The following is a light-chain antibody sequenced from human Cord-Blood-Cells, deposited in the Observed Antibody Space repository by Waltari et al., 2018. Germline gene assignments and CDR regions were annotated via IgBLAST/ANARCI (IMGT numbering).Light chain of an antibody. CDR3: QQYNNWPPYT. CDR1: QSVNSN. CDR2: GAS. V-gene: IGKV3-15*01. Sequence: EIVMTQSPATLSVSPGERATLSCRASQSVNSNLAWYQQKPGQTPRPLIYGASTRATGIPARFSGSVSGTEFTLTISSLQSEDFAVYYCQQYNNWPPYTFGQGTKLEIK. J-gene: IGKJ2*01.